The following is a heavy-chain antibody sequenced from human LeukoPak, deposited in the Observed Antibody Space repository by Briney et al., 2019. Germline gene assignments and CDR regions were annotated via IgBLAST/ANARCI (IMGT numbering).Heavy chain of an antibody. V-gene: IGHV4-31*03. CDR3: ARGAGITMVRGVPFDY. J-gene: IGHJ4*02. CDR2: IYYSGST. D-gene: IGHD3-10*01. CDR1: GGSISSGGYY. Sequence: PSETLSLTCTVSGGSISSGGYYWSWIRQHPGKGLEWIGYIYYSGSTYYNPSLKSRVTISVDTSKNQFSLKLSSVTAADTAVYYCARGAGITMVRGVPFDYWGQGTLVTVSS.